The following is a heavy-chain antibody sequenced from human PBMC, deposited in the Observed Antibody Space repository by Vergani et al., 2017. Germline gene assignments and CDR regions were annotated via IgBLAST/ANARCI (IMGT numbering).Heavy chain of an antibody. CDR3: AREWVLRGSSWPGNFDY. J-gene: IGHJ4*02. CDR1: GGTFSSYA. V-gene: IGHV1-69*18. CDR2: IIPIFGTA. Sequence: QVQLVPSGSELKTPGASVKVSCKASGGTFSSYAISWVRQAPGQGLEWMGRIIPIFGTANYAQKFQGRVTITADESTSTAYMELSSLRSEDTAVYYCAREWVLRGSSWPGNFDYWGQGTLVTVSS. D-gene: IGHD6-13*01.